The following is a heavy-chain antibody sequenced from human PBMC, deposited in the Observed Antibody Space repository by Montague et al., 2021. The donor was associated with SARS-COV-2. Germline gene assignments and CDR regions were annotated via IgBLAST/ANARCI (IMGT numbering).Heavy chain of an antibody. CDR2: ISSSSSTI. D-gene: IGHD3-10*01. J-gene: IGHJ4*02. CDR3: ARDQVLWFGEHVV. CDR1: GFTFSSYS. Sequence: SLRLSCAASGFTFSSYSMNWVRQTPGKGLEWVSYISSSSSTIYYANSVKGQFTISRDNAKNSLYLQMNSLRDEDTAVYYCARDQVLWFGEHVVWGQGTLVTVSS. V-gene: IGHV3-48*02.